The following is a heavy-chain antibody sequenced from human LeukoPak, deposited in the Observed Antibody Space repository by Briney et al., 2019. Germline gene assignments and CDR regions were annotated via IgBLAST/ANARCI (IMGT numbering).Heavy chain of an antibody. J-gene: IGHJ6*03. CDR3: AKDQGSYYYYMDV. CDR2: ISGSGGST. D-gene: IGHD3-10*01. V-gene: IGHV3-23*01. CDR1: GFTFSSYG. Sequence: GGSLRLSCAASGFTFSSYGMHWVRQAPGKGLEWVSAISGSGGSTYYADSVKGRFTISRDNSKNTLYLQMNSLRAEDTAVYYCAKDQGSYYYYMDVWGKGTTVTVSS.